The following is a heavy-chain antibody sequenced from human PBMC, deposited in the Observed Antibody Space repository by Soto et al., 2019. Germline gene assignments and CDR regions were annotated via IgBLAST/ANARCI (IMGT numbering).Heavy chain of an antibody. V-gene: IGHV4-39*01. CDR1: GGSISSSSYY. CDR3: ARLYGGYYDFWSGYSPGWFDP. Sequence: QLQLQESGPGLVKPSETLSLTCTVSGGSISSSSYYWGWIRQPPGKGLEWIGSIYYSGSTYYNPSLKSRVTLSVDTSKNQFSLKLSSVTAADTAVYYCARLYGGYYDFWSGYSPGWFDPWGQGTLVTVSS. J-gene: IGHJ5*02. CDR2: IYYSGST. D-gene: IGHD3-3*01.